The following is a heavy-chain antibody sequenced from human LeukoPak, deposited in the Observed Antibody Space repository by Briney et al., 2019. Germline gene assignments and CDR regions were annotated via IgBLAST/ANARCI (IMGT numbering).Heavy chain of an antibody. D-gene: IGHD3-10*01. J-gene: IGHJ3*02. V-gene: IGHV1-24*01. CDR1: GYTLTELS. Sequence: VASVKVSFKVSGYTLTELSMHWVRQAPGKGLEWMGGFDPEDGEPIYAQKFQGRVTMTEDTSTDTAYMELSSLRSEDTAVYYCATARFGELLFEVDAFDIWGQGTMVTVSS. CDR3: ATARFGELLFEVDAFDI. CDR2: FDPEDGEP.